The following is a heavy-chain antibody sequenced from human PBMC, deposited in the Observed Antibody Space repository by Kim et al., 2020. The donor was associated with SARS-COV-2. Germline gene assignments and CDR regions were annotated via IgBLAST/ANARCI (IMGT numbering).Heavy chain of an antibody. CDR2: IYYSGST. V-gene: IGHV4-59*01. CDR1: GGSISSYY. CDR3: AKGPDWSGYYTGFFWFDP. D-gene: IGHD3-3*01. J-gene: IGHJ5*02. Sequence: SETLSLTCTVSGGSISSYYWSWIRQPPGKGLEWIGYIYYSGSTNYNPSLKSRVTISVDTSKNQFSLKLSSVTAADTAVYYCAKGPDWSGYYTGFFWFDP.